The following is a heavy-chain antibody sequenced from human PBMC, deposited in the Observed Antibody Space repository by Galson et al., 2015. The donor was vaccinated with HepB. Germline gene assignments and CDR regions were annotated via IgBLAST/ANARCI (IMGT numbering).Heavy chain of an antibody. CDR1: GFTFSSYS. J-gene: IGHJ4*02. V-gene: IGHV3-21*01. D-gene: IGHD6-19*01. CDR2: ISSSSSYI. Sequence: SLRLSCAASGFTFSSYSMNWVRQAPGKGLEWVSSISSSSSYIYYADSVKGRFTISRDNAKNSLYLQMNSLRAEDTAVYYCARDLWQWLVLGVFDYWGQGTLVTVSS. CDR3: ARDLWQWLVLGVFDY.